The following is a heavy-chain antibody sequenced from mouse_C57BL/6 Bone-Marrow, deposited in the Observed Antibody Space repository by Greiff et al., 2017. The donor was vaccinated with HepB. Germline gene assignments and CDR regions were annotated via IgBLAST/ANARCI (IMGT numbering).Heavy chain of an antibody. J-gene: IGHJ2*01. CDR2: IYPGSGST. CDR3: ARYWHYFDY. Sequence: QVQLQQPGAELVRPGSSVKLSCKASGYTFTSYWMHWVKQRPEQGLEWIGDIYPGSGSTNYNEKFKSKATLTVDTSSSTAYMQLSSLTSEDSAVYYCARYWHYFDYWGQGTTLTVSS. V-gene: IGHV1-55*01. D-gene: IGHD4-1*01. CDR1: GYTFTSYW.